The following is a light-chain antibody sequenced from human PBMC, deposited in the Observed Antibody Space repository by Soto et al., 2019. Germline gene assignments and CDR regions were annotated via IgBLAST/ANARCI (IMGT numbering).Light chain of an antibody. CDR1: QSVSSSY. V-gene: IGKV3-20*01. CDR2: GTS. Sequence: EIVLTPSPGILSMSPGERATLSCRASQSVSSSYLAWYQQKPGQAPRLLIYGTSSRATAIPDRFSGSGSGTDFTLTISRLEPEDFAVYYCQQYGSSSWTFGQGTKVDIK. CDR3: QQYGSSSWT. J-gene: IGKJ1*01.